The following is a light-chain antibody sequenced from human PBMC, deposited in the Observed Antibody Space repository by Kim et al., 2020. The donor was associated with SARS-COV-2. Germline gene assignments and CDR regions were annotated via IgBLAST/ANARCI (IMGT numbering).Light chain of an antibody. V-gene: IGKV1-17*01. CDR2: AAS. J-gene: IGKJ4*01. Sequence: DIQMTQSPSSLSASVGDRVTITCRASQGISTDLGWYQQKPGKAPKRLIYAASSLQSGVPSRFSGSGSGTEFTLTISSLQPEDFATYYCLQHNSDSRTFGGGTKLEI. CDR1: QGISTD. CDR3: LQHNSDSRT.